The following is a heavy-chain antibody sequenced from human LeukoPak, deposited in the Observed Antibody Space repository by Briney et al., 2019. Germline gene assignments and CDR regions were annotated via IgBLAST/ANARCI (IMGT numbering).Heavy chain of an antibody. Sequence: ASVKVSCKVSGYTLTELSMHWVRQARGKGLEWMGCFDPEDGETIYAQKFQGRVTMTEDTSTDTAYMELSSLRSEDTAVFYCARDRDIYQLRGVFDIWGQGIMVTVS. CDR3: ARDRDIYQLRGVFDI. D-gene: IGHD2-2*01. J-gene: IGHJ3*02. CDR2: FDPEDGET. V-gene: IGHV1-24*01. CDR1: GYTLTELS.